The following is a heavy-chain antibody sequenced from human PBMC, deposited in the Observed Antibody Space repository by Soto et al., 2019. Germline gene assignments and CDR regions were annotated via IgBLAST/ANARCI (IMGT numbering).Heavy chain of an antibody. V-gene: IGHV1-18*01. D-gene: IGHD3-10*01. CDR1: GYTFTSYG. CDR2: ISAYNGNT. CDR3: ARVDGLWFGELSGDDY. Sequence: ASVKVSCKASGYTFTSYGISWVRQAPGQGLEWMGWISAYNGNTNYAQKLQGRVTMTTDTSTSTAYMELRSLRSDETAVYYCARVDGLWFGELSGDDYWGQGTLVTVSS. J-gene: IGHJ4*02.